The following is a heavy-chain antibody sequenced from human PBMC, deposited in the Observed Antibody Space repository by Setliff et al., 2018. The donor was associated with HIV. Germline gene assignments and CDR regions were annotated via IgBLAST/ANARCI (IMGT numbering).Heavy chain of an antibody. CDR1: GFSFSAFS. V-gene: IGHV3-48*01. Sequence: GGSLRLSCVASGFSFSAFSMNWVRQAPGKGLEWISHIRGKSDIIKYAESVMGRFTISRDNAKNSLYLEMNSLRAEDTAIYYCARDYNYIFDSWGQGVLVTVSS. D-gene: IGHD3-22*01. J-gene: IGHJ4*02. CDR2: IRGKSDII. CDR3: ARDYNYIFDS.